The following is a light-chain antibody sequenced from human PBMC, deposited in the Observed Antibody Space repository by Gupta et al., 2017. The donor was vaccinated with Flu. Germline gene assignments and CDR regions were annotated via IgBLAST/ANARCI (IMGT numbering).Light chain of an antibody. CDR1: QSVDVW. CDR3: QQYRSYPRT. CDR2: RSS. Sequence: PSTLSASIGDRITITGRASQSVDVWLAWFQKKPGKAPKSLIYRSSILESGVPSRFSASGSETEFTLTISSLQPDDFASYYCQQYRSYPRTFGQGTKVEIK. V-gene: IGKV1-5*03. J-gene: IGKJ1*01.